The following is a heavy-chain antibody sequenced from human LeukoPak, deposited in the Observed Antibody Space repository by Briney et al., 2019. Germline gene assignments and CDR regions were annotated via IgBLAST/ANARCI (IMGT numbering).Heavy chain of an antibody. D-gene: IGHD1-26*01. Sequence: GGSLRLSCAASVFTFSDAWMSWVRQVPGKGPEWVARIRSKIDGGTTDHAAPVKGRFIISRDDSKNMLYLQMNSLRAEDTAVYYCAKEGKRELFGPDAFDIWGQGTMVTVSS. CDR3: AKEGKRELFGPDAFDI. V-gene: IGHV3-15*01. CDR1: VFTFSDAW. CDR2: IRSKIDGGTT. J-gene: IGHJ3*02.